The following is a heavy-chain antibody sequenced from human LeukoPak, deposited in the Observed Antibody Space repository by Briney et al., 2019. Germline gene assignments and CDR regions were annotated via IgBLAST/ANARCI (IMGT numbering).Heavy chain of an antibody. V-gene: IGHV3-23*01. CDR3: AKDSSGCSSASCYFHY. D-gene: IGHD2-2*01. J-gene: IGHJ4*02. Sequence: GGSLRLSCAASGFTFSSYAMSWVRQAPGKGLEWVLSISGSGDTTYYADSVKGRFTTSRDNSKNTLYLQMNSLKVEDTAVYFCAKDSSGCSSASCYFHYWGQGTLVTVSS. CDR1: GFTFSSYA. CDR2: ISGSGDTT.